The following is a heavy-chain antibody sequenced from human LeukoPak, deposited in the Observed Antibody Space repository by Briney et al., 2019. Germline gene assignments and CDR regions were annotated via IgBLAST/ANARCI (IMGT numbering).Heavy chain of an antibody. D-gene: IGHD7-27*01. V-gene: IGHV3-11*01. J-gene: IGHJ5*02. Sequence: PGGSLRLSCAASGFTFSDYYMSWLRQAPGKGLEWVSYISNSGSTIYYADSVKGRFTISRDNAKNSLYLQMNSLRAEDTAVYYCARIVSSHWDTWGQGTLVTVSS. CDR1: GFTFSDYY. CDR2: ISNSGSTI. CDR3: ARIVSSHWDT.